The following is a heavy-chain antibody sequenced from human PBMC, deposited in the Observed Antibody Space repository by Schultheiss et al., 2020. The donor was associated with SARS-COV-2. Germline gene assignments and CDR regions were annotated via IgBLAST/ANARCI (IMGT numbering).Heavy chain of an antibody. CDR3: ARMYYYDSSGYATEPDAFDI. Sequence: TLSLTCTVSGGSISSSSYYWSWIRQHPGKGLEWIGYIQNSGNTYYNPSLKSRLTISVDTSKNHFSLKLSSVTAADTAVYYCARMYYYDSSGYATEPDAFDIWGQGTMVTVSS. D-gene: IGHD3-22*01. CDR1: GGSISSSSYY. V-gene: IGHV4-31*03. J-gene: IGHJ3*02. CDR2: IQNSGNT.